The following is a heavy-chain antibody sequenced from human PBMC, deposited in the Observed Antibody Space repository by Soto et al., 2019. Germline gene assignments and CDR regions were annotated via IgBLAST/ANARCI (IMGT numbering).Heavy chain of an antibody. CDR3: ARIKWGLDYYNGMDV. Sequence: ASVKVSCKASGYSVSDYFIQWVRQAPGQGLERVAWINPKTAATNYAKKFQGRVSLTWDTSFSTAYMEVTRLRPDDTAVYYCARIKWGLDYYNGMDVWGQGTTVTVSS. J-gene: IGHJ6*02. D-gene: IGHD1-26*01. CDR2: INPKTAAT. CDR1: GYSVSDYF. V-gene: IGHV1-2*02.